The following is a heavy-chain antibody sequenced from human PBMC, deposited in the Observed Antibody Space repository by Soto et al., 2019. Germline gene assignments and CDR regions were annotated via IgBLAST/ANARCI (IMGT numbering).Heavy chain of an antibody. CDR1: GGTFNTYA. J-gene: IGHJ4*02. CDR2: ISPTFGAA. Sequence: QVQLVQSGAEMKKPGSSVKVSCQSSGGTFNTYAMNWVRQAPGQGPEWMGDISPTFGAANYAPKFQGRVTSTADESTGTSYMQLRSLTSGDTALYFCAREVQVHTPAFVYWGPGTLVTVSS. CDR3: AREVQVHTPAFVY. V-gene: IGHV1-69*19. D-gene: IGHD3-10*01.